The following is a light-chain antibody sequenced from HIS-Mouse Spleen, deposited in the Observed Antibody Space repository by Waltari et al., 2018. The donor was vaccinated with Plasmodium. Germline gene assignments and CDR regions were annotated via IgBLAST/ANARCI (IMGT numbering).Light chain of an antibody. V-gene: IGLV5-45*03. CDR2: YKSDSDK. J-gene: IGLJ3*02. CDR1: SGINVGTYR. CDR3: MIWHSSAWV. Sequence: QAVLTPPSSLSASPGASASLTCTLRSGINVGTYRIYCYQQKPGSPPQYLLRYKSDSDKQQGSGVPSRFSGSKDASANAGILLISGLQSEDEADYYCMIWHSSAWVFGGGTKLTVL.